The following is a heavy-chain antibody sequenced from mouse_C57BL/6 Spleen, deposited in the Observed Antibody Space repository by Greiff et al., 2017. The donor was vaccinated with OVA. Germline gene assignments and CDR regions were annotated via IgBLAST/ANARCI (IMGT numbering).Heavy chain of an antibody. CDR1: GFTFSNYW. CDR3: TPYFDY. J-gene: IGHJ2*01. Sequence: LQQSGGGLVQPGGSMKLSCVASGFTFSNYWMNWVRQSPEKGLEWVAQIRLKSDNYATHYAESVKGRFTISRDDSKSSVYLQMNNLRAEDTGIYYCTPYFDYWGQGTTLTVSS. CDR2: IRLKSDNYAT. V-gene: IGHV6-3*01.